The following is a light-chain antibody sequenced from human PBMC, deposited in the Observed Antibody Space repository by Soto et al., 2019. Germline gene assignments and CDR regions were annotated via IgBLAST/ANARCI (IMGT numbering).Light chain of an antibody. CDR1: QDISSY. J-gene: IGKJ2*01. V-gene: IGKV1-9*01. CDR3: QRLNSYPPNT. CDR2: DAS. Sequence: DIQLTQSPSFLSASVGDRVTITCRASQDISSYLAWYQQKPGKAPKFLIYDASTLQNGVPSRFSGSGSGTEYTLTISSLQPEDFATYYCQRLNSYPPNTFVPGTKLE.